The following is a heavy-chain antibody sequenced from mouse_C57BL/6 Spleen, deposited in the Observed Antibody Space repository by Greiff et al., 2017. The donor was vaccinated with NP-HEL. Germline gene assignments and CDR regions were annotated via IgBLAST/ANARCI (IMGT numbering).Heavy chain of an antibody. CDR1: GYTFTSYW. Sequence: QVQLQQSGAELVMPGASVKLSCKASGYTFTSYWMHWVKQRPGQGLEWIGEIDPSDSYTNYNQKFKGKSTLTVDKSSSTAYMQLSSLTSEDSAVYYCARNSNYGYYAMDYWGQGTSVTVSS. V-gene: IGHV1-69*01. J-gene: IGHJ4*01. D-gene: IGHD2-5*01. CDR3: ARNSNYGYYAMDY. CDR2: IDPSDSYT.